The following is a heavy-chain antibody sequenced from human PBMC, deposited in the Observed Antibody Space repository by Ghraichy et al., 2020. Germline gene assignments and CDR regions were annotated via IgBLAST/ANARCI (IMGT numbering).Heavy chain of an antibody. D-gene: IGHD5-18*01. CDR3: ARRGRGYSLYYYGLDV. CDR2: ISHTGNT. V-gene: IGHV4-59*08. CDR1: GGSLRSQF. J-gene: IGHJ6*02. Sequence: ETLSLICTVSGGSLRSQFWTWVRQPPGKGLEWIGYISHTGNTNYSPSLGGRATISLDTSKNRFSLSLTSVNAEDSATYYCARRGRGYSLYYYGLDVWGPGTTVTVSS.